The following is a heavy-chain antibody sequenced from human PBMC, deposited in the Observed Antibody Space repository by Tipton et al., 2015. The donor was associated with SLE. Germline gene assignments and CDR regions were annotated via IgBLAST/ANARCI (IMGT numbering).Heavy chain of an antibody. CDR2: IYYTGTT. V-gene: IGHV4-39*01. Sequence: TLSLTCTVSGGSISSSSHYWGWIRQPPGKGLEWIANIYYTGTTYYSPSLKSRVTLSVDTSKNQFSLKVNSVTAADTAVYFCARQPVLSCDFDYWGQGNLVTVSS. D-gene: IGHD2-15*01. CDR3: ARQPVLSCDFDY. CDR1: GGSISSSSHY. J-gene: IGHJ4*02.